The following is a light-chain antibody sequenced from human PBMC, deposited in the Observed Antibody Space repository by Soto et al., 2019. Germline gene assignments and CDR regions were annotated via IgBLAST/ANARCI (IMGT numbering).Light chain of an antibody. CDR1: TRNVGGYKY. J-gene: IGLJ1*01. CDR3: SSYTGTNTQV. CDR2: EVS. V-gene: IGLV2-14*01. Sequence: QSVLTQPASVSGSPGQPISISCTGTTRNVGGYKYVSWYQQHPGKAPTVMIYEVSNRPSGVSNRFSGAKSGNTASVTISGLQAEDEADYYCSSYTGTNTQVFGTGTKLTVL.